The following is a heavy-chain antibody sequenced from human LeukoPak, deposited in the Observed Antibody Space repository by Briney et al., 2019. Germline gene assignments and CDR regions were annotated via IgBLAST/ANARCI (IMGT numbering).Heavy chain of an antibody. CDR2: INHSGST. J-gene: IGHJ3*02. CDR3: ARYRDYYDSSGYDAFDI. CDR1: GGSFSGYY. Sequence: SETLSLTCAVYGGSFSGYYWSWIRQPPGKGLEWIGEINHSGSTNYNPSLKSRVTISVDTSKNQFSLKLSSVTAADTAVYYCARYRDYYDSSGYDAFDIWGQGTMVTVSS. V-gene: IGHV4-34*01. D-gene: IGHD3-22*01.